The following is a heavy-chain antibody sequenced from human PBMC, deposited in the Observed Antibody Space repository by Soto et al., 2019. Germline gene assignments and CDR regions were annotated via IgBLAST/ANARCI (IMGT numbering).Heavy chain of an antibody. J-gene: IGHJ3*02. CDR1: GGTFSSYA. CDR3: ARVVDSSSWYTDAFDI. CDR2: IIPIFGTA. V-gene: IGHV1-69*12. Sequence: QVQLVQSGAEVTKPGSSVKVSCKASGGTFSSYAISWVRQAPGQGLEWMGGIIPIFGTANYAQKFQGRVTITAEESTSTAYMELSSLRSEDTAVYYCARVVDSSSWYTDAFDIWGQGTMVTVSS. D-gene: IGHD6-13*01.